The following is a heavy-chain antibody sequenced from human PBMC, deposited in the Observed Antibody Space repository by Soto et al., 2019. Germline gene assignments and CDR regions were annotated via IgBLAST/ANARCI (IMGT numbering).Heavy chain of an antibody. CDR3: AKVPYYDFWSGYSNPMYFDY. CDR2: ISYDGSNK. J-gene: IGHJ4*02. D-gene: IGHD3-3*01. CDR1: GFTFSSYG. Sequence: GGSLRLSCAASGFTFSSYGMHWVRQAPGKGLEWVAVISYDGSNKYYADSVKGRFTISRDNSKNTLYLQMNSLRAEDTAVYYCAKVPYYDFWSGYSNPMYFDYWGQGTLVTVSS. V-gene: IGHV3-30*18.